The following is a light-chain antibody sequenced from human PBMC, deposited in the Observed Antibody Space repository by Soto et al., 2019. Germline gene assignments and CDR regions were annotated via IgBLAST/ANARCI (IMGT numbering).Light chain of an antibody. CDR1: QGVAGY. V-gene: IGKV3-11*01. Sequence: EIVLTQSPATLSLSPGERATLSCRASQGVAGYLAWYQQKPGQAPRLLIYDASNKATGIPARFSGSGSGTDFTLTISSLEPEDFAVYYCQQRSNWPLTFGGGNKVEIK. CDR3: QQRSNWPLT. J-gene: IGKJ4*01. CDR2: DAS.